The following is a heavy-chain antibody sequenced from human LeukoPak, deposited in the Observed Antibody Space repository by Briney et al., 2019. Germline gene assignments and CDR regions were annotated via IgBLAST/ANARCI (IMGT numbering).Heavy chain of an antibody. CDR3: ARAYDYGDYLDY. J-gene: IGHJ4*02. D-gene: IGHD4-17*01. CDR1: GYTFTGYY. Sequence: ASGKVSCKASGYTFTGYYMHWVRQAPGQGLEWMGWIIPNSGGTNYAQKFQGRVTRTRDTSISTAYMELSRLRSDDTAVYYCARAYDYGDYLDYWGQGTLVTVSS. V-gene: IGHV1-2*02. CDR2: IIPNSGGT.